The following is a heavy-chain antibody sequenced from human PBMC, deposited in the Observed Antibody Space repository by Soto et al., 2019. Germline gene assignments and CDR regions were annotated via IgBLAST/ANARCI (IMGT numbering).Heavy chain of an antibody. CDR3: ARDRPHSSAYWWLDY. Sequence: ASVKVSCKASGYTFTSTWMHWVRQAPGQGLEWMGIINPYGGAATYAEKFQGRVTMTRDTSTATDYMELSSLRSEDTAMYYCARDRPHSSAYWWLDYWGQGTQVTVS. CDR2: INPYGGAA. V-gene: IGHV1-46*01. J-gene: IGHJ4*02. D-gene: IGHD3-22*01. CDR1: GYTFTSTW.